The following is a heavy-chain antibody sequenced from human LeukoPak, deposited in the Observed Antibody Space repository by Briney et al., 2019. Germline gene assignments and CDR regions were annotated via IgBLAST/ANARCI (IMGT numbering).Heavy chain of an antibody. CDR2: ISYDGSNK. CDR1: GFTFSSYG. CDR3: AKESAGYCSGGSCLGLDY. J-gene: IGHJ4*02. V-gene: IGHV3-30*18. D-gene: IGHD2-15*01. Sequence: QPGRSLRLSCAASGFTFSSYGMHWVRQAPGMGLEWVAVISYDGSNKYYADSVKGRFTISRDNSKNTLYLQMNSLRAEDTAVYYCAKESAGYCSGGSCLGLDYWGQGTLVTVSS.